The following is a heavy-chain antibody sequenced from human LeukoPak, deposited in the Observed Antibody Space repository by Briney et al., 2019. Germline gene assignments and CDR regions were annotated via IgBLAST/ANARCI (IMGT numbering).Heavy chain of an antibody. CDR1: GFTFSSYG. CDR2: ISYDGSNK. D-gene: IGHD6-19*01. Sequence: PGRSLRLSCAASGFTFSSYGMHWVRQAPGKGLEWVAVISYDGSNKYYADSVKGRFTISRDNSKNTLYLQMNSLRAEDTAVYYCARQEYSSGYYWGQGTLVTVSS. V-gene: IGHV3-30*03. CDR3: ARQEYSSGYY. J-gene: IGHJ4*02.